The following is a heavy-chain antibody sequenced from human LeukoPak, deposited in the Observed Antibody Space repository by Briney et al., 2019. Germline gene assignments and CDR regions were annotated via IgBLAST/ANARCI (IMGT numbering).Heavy chain of an antibody. CDR2: IIPNLGIA. V-gene: IGHV1-69*04. J-gene: IGHJ6*02. CDR3: ARGGERDVNYDFWSGYTYYYYYGMDV. D-gene: IGHD3-3*01. CDR1: GYTFTSYG. Sequence: SVKVSCKASGYTFTSYGISWVRQPPGQGLEWMGIIIPNLGIANSAQKFPGRVTITADKTTSTAYMELSSLRSEDTAVYYCARGGERDVNYDFWSGYTYYYYYGMDVWGQGTTVTVSS.